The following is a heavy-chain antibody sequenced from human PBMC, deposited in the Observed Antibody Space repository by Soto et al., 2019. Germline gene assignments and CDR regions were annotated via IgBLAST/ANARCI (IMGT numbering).Heavy chain of an antibody. V-gene: IGHV3-23*01. J-gene: IGHJ4*02. CDR1: GFTFTTYA. CDR3: AKDRKNNSPRYYSDY. D-gene: IGHD1-1*01. CDR2: INGNGGST. Sequence: ELQLFESGGGLVQPGGSLRLSCTVSGFTFTTYAMTWVRQAPGKGLEWVSTINGNGGSTYYADSAKGRFTISRDNSKNTLYLQMSSLRAEDTGVYYCAKDRKNNSPRYYSDYWGQGTLVTVSS.